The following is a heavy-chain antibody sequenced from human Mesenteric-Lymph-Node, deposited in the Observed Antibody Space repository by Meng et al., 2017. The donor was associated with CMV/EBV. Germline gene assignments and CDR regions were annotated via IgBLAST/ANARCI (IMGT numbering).Heavy chain of an antibody. CDR2: INAGNGNT. Sequence: MHWVRQAPGQRLEWMGWINAGNGNTKYSQKFQGRVTISVDTSKNQFSLKLSSVTAADTAVYYCARGRGYSSSWYRPPGTRSDYYFAYLCQGTLVTVSS. D-gene: IGHD6-13*01. J-gene: IGHJ4*02. CDR3: ARGRGYSSSWYRPPGTRSDYYFAY. V-gene: IGHV1-3*01.